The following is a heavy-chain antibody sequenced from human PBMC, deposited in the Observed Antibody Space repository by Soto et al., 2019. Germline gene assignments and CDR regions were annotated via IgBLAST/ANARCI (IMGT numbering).Heavy chain of an antibody. CDR3: ARTDNYDILTGYSN. D-gene: IGHD3-9*01. CDR1: GGTFNSYA. J-gene: IGHJ4*02. V-gene: IGHV1-69*06. CDR2: IVPIFGTT. Sequence: QVQLVQSGAEVKKPGSSVKVSCKASGGTFNSYAISWMRQAPGQGLEWMGGIVPIFGTTDYAQRFQGRVTITADKSTSTAYLDLSRLRSEDTAVYDCARTDNYDILTGYSNWGQGTLVTVSS.